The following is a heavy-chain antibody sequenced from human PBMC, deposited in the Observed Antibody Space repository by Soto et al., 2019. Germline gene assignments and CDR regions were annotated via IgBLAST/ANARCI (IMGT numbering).Heavy chain of an antibody. CDR1: GFTFSTYT. CDR3: ARGYIAMDY. J-gene: IGHJ4*02. V-gene: IGHV3-21*01. D-gene: IGHD2-21*01. CDR2: ISSSSNYI. Sequence: EVPVVDSGGGLVKPGGSLRLSCAASGFTFSTYTMNWVRQAPGKGLEWVSSISSSSNYIYYADSVKGRFTISRDNAKNSLYLQMNSLRAEDTAVYYCARGYIAMDYWGQGTLVTVSS.